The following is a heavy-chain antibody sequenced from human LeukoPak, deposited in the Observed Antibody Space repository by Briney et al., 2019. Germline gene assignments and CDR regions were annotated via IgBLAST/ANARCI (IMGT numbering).Heavy chain of an antibody. D-gene: IGHD2-2*01. V-gene: IGHV4-59*08. CDR2: IYYSGST. CDR1: GGSISSYY. Sequence: SETLSLTCTVSGGSISSYYWSWLRRPPGKGLEWIGYIYYSGSTNYNPSLKSRVTISVDTSKNQFSLNLSSVTAADTAVYYCARLCSSTSCPPYHWGQGTLVTVSS. CDR3: ARLCSSTSCPPYH. J-gene: IGHJ5*02.